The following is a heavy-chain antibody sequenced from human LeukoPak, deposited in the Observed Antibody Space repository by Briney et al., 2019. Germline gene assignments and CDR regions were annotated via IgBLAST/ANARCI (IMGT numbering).Heavy chain of an antibody. CDR3: AKEFQRRGYGGSYGYL. Sequence: GGSLRLSCAASGFTFSSYGMHWVRQALGKGLEGVAVISYDGSNKYYADSVKGRFTISRDNSKNTLYLQMNSLRAEDTAVYYCAKEFQRRGYGGSYGYLGGQGTLVTVSS. CDR2: ISYDGSNK. D-gene: IGHD5-18*01. V-gene: IGHV3-30*18. J-gene: IGHJ4*02. CDR1: GFTFSSYG.